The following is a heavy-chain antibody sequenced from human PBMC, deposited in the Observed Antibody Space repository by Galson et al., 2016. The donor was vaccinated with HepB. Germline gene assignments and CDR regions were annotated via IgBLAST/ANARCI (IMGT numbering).Heavy chain of an antibody. CDR2: ISGSGTNT. Sequence: SLRLSCAASGFTFSNYVMNWVRQAPGKGLEWVSAISGSGTNTYYEDSVKGRFTISRDNSKNTLFLQMNSLRAEDTAVYYCAKSLSGVTLVSYYYGMDVWGQGTTVTVSS. CDR1: GFTFSNYV. V-gene: IGHV3-23*01. CDR3: AKSLSGVTLVSYYYGMDV. J-gene: IGHJ6*02. D-gene: IGHD2-21*02.